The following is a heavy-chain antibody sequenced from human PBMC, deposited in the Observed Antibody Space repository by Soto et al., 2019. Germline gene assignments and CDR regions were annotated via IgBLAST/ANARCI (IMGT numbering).Heavy chain of an antibody. CDR3: VRMRGYDTRGYSPYYFDD. CDR1: EFSLSNARLG. V-gene: IGHV2-26*01. J-gene: IGHJ4*02. D-gene: IGHD3-22*01. CDR2: VFSNDEK. Sequence: ESCPTVANPTVTLTLTCSVSEFSLSNARLGVSWVRQPPGKALEWLAHVFSNDEKSYSTSLKRSLTISRDTYQSQVVLTMTNVDPVDTDTYYCVRMRGYDTRGYSPYYFDDWGQGALVTVSS.